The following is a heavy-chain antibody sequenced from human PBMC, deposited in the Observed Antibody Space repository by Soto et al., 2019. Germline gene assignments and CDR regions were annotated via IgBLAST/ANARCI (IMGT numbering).Heavy chain of an antibody. Sequence: QITLKESGPTLVKPTQTLTLTCTFSGFSLSTSGVCVGWIRQPPGKALEWLALIFWNDDKRYSPSLKSRLTITKDTSKNQVVLTMTNMDPVDTATYYCAHGSYGYEGNWFDPWGQGTLVTVSS. CDR1: GFSLSTSGVC. V-gene: IGHV2-5*01. D-gene: IGHD5-18*01. J-gene: IGHJ5*02. CDR2: IFWNDDK. CDR3: AHGSYGYEGNWFDP.